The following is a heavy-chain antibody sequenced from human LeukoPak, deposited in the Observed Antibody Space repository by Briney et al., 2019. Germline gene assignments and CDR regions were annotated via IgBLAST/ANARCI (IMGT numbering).Heavy chain of an antibody. CDR2: ISSRGGTR. D-gene: IGHD4-17*01. Sequence: GGSLRLSCAASGFTFSNYDMSWVRQASGKGLEWVLGISSRGGTRYYADSVKGRFTISRDNSKNTLYLQMNSLRAEDTAVYYCAKGLAVTTSIRAYWGQGTLVTVSS. CDR1: GFTFSNYD. CDR3: AKGLAVTTSIRAY. V-gene: IGHV3-23*01. J-gene: IGHJ4*02.